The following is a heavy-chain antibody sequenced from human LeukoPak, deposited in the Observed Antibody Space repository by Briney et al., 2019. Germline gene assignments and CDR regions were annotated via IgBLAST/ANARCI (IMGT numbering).Heavy chain of an antibody. V-gene: IGHV5-10-1*01. CDR2: IDPSDSYT. Sequence: GESLKISCKGSGYSFTSYWISWVRQMPGKGLEWMGRIDPSDSYTNYSPSFQGHVTISADKSISTAYLQWSSLKASDTAMYYCASGRATTVRYFFDYWGQGILVTVAS. J-gene: IGHJ4*02. CDR1: GYSFTSYW. CDR3: ASGRATTVRYFFDY. D-gene: IGHD1-26*01.